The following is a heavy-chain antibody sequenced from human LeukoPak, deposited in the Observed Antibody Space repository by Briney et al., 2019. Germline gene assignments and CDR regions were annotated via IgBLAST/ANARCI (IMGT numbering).Heavy chain of an antibody. CDR1: GYTFTGYY. CDR3: ARVGYCSSTSCYSEFDY. J-gene: IGHJ4*02. V-gene: IGHV1-2*02. D-gene: IGHD2-2*01. Sequence: ASVKVSCKASGYTFTGYYMHWVRQAPGQGLEWMGGINPNSGGTNYAQKFQGRVTMTRDTSISTAYMELSRLRSDDTAVYYCARVGYCSSTSCYSEFDYWGQGTLVTVPS. CDR2: INPNSGGT.